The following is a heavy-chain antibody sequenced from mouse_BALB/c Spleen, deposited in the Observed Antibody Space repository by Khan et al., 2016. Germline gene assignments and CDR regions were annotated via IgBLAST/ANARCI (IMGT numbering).Heavy chain of an antibody. J-gene: IGHJ3*01. CDR1: GFNIKDTY. D-gene: IGHD2-4*01. CDR3: ASNHYDYDEEFAY. CDR2: IDPANGNT. V-gene: IGHV14-3*02. Sequence: VQLQQSGAELVKPGASVKLSCTASGFNIKDTYMHCVKQRPEQGLEWIGRIDPANGNTKYDPKFPGKATITADTSSNTAYLQLSSLTSEDTAVYYWASNHYDYDEEFAYWGQGTLVTVSS.